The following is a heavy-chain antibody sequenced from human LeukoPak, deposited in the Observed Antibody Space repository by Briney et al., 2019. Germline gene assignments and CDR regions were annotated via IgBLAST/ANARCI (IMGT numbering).Heavy chain of an antibody. D-gene: IGHD4-11*01. CDR3: ARDLSTVTPRFSRSDY. CDR2: INPNSGGT. J-gene: IGHJ4*02. V-gene: IGHV1-2*06. Sequence: ASVKVSCKASGYTFTGYYMHWVRQAPGQGLEWMGRINPNSGGTNYAQKFQGRVTMTRDTSISTACMELSRLRSDDTAVYYCARDLSTVTPRFSRSDYWGQGTLVTVSS. CDR1: GYTFTGYY.